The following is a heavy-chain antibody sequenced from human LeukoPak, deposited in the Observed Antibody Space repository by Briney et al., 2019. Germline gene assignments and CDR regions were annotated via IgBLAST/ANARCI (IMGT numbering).Heavy chain of an antibody. CDR1: GIAVSGNY. D-gene: IGHD1-26*01. V-gene: IGHV3-53*01. J-gene: IGHJ4*02. Sequence: GGSLRLSCAASGIAVSGNYMSWVRQTPGKGLEWVSFISINTNTFYADSVRGRFTISRDTSKNTLLLQMNSLRDEDSAIYYCAIAQTWDGLFESWGQGTLVTVSS. CDR3: AIAQTWDGLFES. CDR2: ISINTNT.